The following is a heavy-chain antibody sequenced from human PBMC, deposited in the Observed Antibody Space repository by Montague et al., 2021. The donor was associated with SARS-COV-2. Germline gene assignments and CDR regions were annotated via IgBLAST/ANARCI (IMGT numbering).Heavy chain of an antibody. Sequence: SETLSLTCTVSGVSSSSTTSYWAWIRQPPGKGLEWLGSISYSGYTNYNSSLKSRVTISIDTSKNHFSLRLTSVSAADTAVYYCARRHGSAFDYWGQGTLVTVSS. J-gene: IGHJ4*02. D-gene: IGHD3-10*01. CDR3: ARRHGSAFDY. CDR1: GVSSSSTTSY. V-gene: IGHV4-39*01. CDR2: ISYSGYT.